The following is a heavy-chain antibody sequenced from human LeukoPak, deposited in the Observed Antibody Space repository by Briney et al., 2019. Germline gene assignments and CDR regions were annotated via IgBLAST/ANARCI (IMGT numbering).Heavy chain of an antibody. Sequence: GGSLRLSCAASGFTLNNYAMNWVRQAPGKGLEWVSLISSSGDATYYADSVQGRFTISRDNSRNTLYLHIDSLRVEDTATYYCARGTTDLDYWGQGTRVIVSS. D-gene: IGHD1-14*01. CDR1: GFTLNNYA. CDR3: ARGTTDLDY. V-gene: IGHV3-23*01. J-gene: IGHJ4*02. CDR2: ISSSGDAT.